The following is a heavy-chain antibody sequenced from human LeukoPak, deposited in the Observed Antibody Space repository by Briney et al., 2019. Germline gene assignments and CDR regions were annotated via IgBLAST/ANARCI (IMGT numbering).Heavy chain of an antibody. CDR2: ISGSGGST. V-gene: IGHV3-23*01. CDR3: AKDAPVNIVVVPAANS. D-gene: IGHD2-2*01. CDR1: GFTFSSYA. J-gene: IGHJ4*02. Sequence: GGSLRLSCAASGFTFSSYAMSWVRQAPGKGLEWVSAISGSGGSTSYADSVKGRFTISRDNSKNTLYVQMNGLRAEDTAVYYCAKDAPVNIVVVPAANSWGQGTLVTVSS.